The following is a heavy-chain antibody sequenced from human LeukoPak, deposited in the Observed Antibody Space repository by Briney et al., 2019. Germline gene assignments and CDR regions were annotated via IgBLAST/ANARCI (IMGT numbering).Heavy chain of an antibody. Sequence: PGRFLRLSCAASGFTFSSYGMHWVRQAPGKGLEWVAVISYDGSNKYYADSVKGRFTISRDNSKNTLYLQMNSLRAEDTAVYYCAKLALGVRGGSYYYYYGMDVWGQGTTVTVSS. CDR1: GFTFSSYG. CDR2: ISYDGSNK. J-gene: IGHJ6*02. D-gene: IGHD3-10*01. CDR3: AKLALGVRGGSYYYYYGMDV. V-gene: IGHV3-30*18.